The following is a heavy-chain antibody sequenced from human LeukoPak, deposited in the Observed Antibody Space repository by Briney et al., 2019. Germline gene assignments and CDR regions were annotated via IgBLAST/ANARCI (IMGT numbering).Heavy chain of an antibody. CDR3: ARDRWSITMVRGVQNWFDP. D-gene: IGHD3-10*01. J-gene: IGHJ5*02. V-gene: IGHV1-18*01. CDR2: ISAYNGNT. CDR1: GYTFTSYG. Sequence: APVKVSCKASGYTFTSYGISWVRQAPGQGLEWMGWISAYNGNTNYAQKLQGRVTMTTDTSTSTAYMELRSLRSDDTAVYYCARDRWSITMVRGVQNWFDPWGQGTLVTVSS.